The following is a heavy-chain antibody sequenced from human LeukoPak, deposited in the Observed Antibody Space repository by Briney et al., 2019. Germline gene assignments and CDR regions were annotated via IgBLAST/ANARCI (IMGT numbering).Heavy chain of an antibody. D-gene: IGHD2-15*01. CDR1: GYTFTSYD. Sequence: GASVKVSCKASGYTFTSYDINWVRQATGQGLEWMGWMNPNSGNTGYAQKFQCRVTITRNTSISTAYMELSSLRSEDTAVYYCASIVASSAFDIWGQGTMVTVSS. CDR3: ASIVASSAFDI. J-gene: IGHJ3*02. V-gene: IGHV1-8*03. CDR2: MNPNSGNT.